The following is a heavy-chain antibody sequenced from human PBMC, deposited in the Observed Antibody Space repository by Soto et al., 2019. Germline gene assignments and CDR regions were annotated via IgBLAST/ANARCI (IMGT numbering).Heavy chain of an antibody. Sequence: QVQLVQSGAEVKKPGSSVKVSCKASGGTFSSYTINWVRQAPGQGLEWMGRIIPILNISNFAQRFQGRVTITADNFMTAAYRELSSLRSEDTAVYYCATSFGNDYIPGVQYYYYMDVWGKGTTVTVSS. CDR2: IIPILNIS. J-gene: IGHJ6*03. V-gene: IGHV1-69*02. D-gene: IGHD4-4*01. CDR1: GGTFSSYT. CDR3: ATSFGNDYIPGVQYYYYMDV.